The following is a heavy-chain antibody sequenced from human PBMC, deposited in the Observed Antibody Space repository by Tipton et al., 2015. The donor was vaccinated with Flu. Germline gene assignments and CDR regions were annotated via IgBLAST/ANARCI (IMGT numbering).Heavy chain of an antibody. V-gene: IGHV3-53*05. CDR2: LYSDGRT. CDR1: GLIVSNEY. Sequence: SLRLSCAASGLIVSNEYMSWVRQAPGKGLEWVPVLYSDGRTYYADSVKGRFTISRDSSKNTLHFQMHSLRLEDTATYYCARGVAGAFDIWGQGTRVSVSS. CDR3: ARGVAGAFDI. D-gene: IGHD6-19*01. J-gene: IGHJ3*02.